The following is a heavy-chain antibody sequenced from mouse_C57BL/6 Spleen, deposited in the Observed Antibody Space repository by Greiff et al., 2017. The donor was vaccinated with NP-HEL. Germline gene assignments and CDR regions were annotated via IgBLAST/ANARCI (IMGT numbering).Heavy chain of an antibody. CDR1: GYSFTGYY. V-gene: IGHV1-43*01. CDR2: INPSTGGT. Sequence: VQLQQSGPELVKPGASVKISCKASGYSFTGYYMHWVKQNSEKSLEWIGEINPSTGGTSYNQKFKGKATLTVDKSSSTAYMQLKSLTSEDSAVYYCARSDLEYFDVWGTGTTVTVSS. J-gene: IGHJ1*03. CDR3: ARSDLEYFDV.